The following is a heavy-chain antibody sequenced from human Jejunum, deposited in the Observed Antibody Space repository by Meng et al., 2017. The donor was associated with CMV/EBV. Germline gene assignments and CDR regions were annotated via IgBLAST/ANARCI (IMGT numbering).Heavy chain of an antibody. J-gene: IGHJ6*02. V-gene: IGHV4-30-4*08. D-gene: IGHD5-18*01. CDR3: ARGAQLLPPPTYYYYGLDV. Sequence: GDYYWSWLRQPPGKGPEWIGYSYYSGNTYYNPSLKGRVTISVDTSKNQFSLRLTSMTAADTAVYYCARGAQLLPPPTYYYYGLDVWGQGTTVTVSS. CDR2: SYYSGNT. CDR1: GDYY.